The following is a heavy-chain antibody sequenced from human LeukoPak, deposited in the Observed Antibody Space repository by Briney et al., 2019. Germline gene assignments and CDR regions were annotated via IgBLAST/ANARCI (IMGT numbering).Heavy chain of an antibody. CDR3: ANHPFDY. CDR2: ISYDGSNK. J-gene: IGHJ4*02. CDR1: GFTFSSYA. Sequence: GGSLRLSCAASGFTFSSYAMHWVRQAPGKGLEWVAVISYDGSNKYYADSVKGRFTISGDNAKNSLYLQMNSLRAEDTAVYYCANHPFDYWGQGTLVTVSS. V-gene: IGHV3-30-3*01.